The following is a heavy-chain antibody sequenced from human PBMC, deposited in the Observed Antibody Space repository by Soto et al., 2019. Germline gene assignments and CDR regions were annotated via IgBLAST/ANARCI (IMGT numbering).Heavy chain of an antibody. CDR2: FDPEDGET. CDR1: GYTLTELS. D-gene: IGHD3-16*01. V-gene: IGHV1-24*01. J-gene: IGHJ5*02. Sequence: EASVKVSCKVSGYTLTELSMHWVRQAPGKGLEWMGGFDPEDGETIYAQKFQGRVTMTEDTSTDTAYMELSSLRSEDTAVYYCATTVDLGGGLTGDWFDPWGQGTLVTVSS. CDR3: ATTVDLGGGLTGDWFDP.